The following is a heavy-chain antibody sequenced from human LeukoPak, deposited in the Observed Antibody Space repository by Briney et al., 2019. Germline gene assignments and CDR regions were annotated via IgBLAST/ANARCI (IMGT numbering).Heavy chain of an antibody. CDR2: ISSSSSYI. D-gene: IGHD5-12*01. CDR3: ARDVDIVATIVADY. V-gene: IGHV3-21*01. J-gene: IGHJ4*02. CDR1: GFTFSSYS. Sequence: GGALRLSCAASGFTFSSYSMNWVRQAPGKGLEWVSSISSSSSYIYYADSVKGRFTISRDNAKNSLYLQMNSLRAEDTAVYYCARDVDIVATIVADYWGQGTLVTVSS.